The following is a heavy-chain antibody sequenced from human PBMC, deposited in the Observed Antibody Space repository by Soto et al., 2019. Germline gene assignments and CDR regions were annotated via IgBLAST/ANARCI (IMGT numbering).Heavy chain of an antibody. CDR2: ISAYNGNT. J-gene: IGHJ3*02. D-gene: IGHD2-15*01. V-gene: IGHV1-18*01. CDR1: GYTFTSYG. CDR3: ARDLVAATSDAFDI. Sequence: GASVKVSCKASGYTFTSYGISWVRQAPGQGLEWMGWISAYNGNTNYAQKLQGRVTMTTNTSTSTAYMELSSLRSDDTAVYYCARDLVAATSDAFDIWGQGTMVTVSS.